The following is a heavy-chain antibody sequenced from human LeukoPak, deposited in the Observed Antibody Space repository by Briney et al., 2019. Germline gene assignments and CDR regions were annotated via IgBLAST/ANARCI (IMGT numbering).Heavy chain of an antibody. CDR1: GFTFSSYA. J-gene: IGHJ4*02. V-gene: IGHV3-23*01. Sequence: LAGGSLRLSCATSGFTFSSYAMSWVRQAPGKGLEWVSAISGSGGSTYYADSVKGRFTISRDNSKNALYLQMNSLRAEDTAVYYCAKGAGSGWYRFLFDYWGQGTLVTVSS. CDR3: AKGAGSGWYRFLFDY. D-gene: IGHD6-19*01. CDR2: ISGSGGST.